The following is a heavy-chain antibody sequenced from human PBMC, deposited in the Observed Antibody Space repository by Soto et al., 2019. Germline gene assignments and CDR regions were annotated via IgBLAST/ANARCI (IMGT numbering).Heavy chain of an antibody. CDR1: GGSISSSSYY. CDR2: IYYSGST. Sequence: SETLSLTCTVSGGSISSSSYYWGWIRQPPGKGLEWIGSIYYSGSTYYNPSLKSRVTISVDTSKNQFSLKLSSVTAADTAVYYCARHVDIVAMVDYWGQGTLVTVSS. CDR3: ARHVDIVAMVDY. J-gene: IGHJ4*02. V-gene: IGHV4-39*01. D-gene: IGHD5-12*01.